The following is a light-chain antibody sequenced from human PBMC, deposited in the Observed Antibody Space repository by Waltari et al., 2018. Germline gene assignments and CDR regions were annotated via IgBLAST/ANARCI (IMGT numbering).Light chain of an antibody. V-gene: IGLV3-1*01. CDR1: NMGEKY. Sequence: SYELTQPPSLSVSPGQQTSITCSGANMGEKYASWYQQKPGQSPTLVIYQDNTRPSGIPERFSGSNYGNTATLTISGAQATDEAEYYCQTWDSSSVVFGGGTKLSVL. CDR2: QDN. J-gene: IGLJ2*01. CDR3: QTWDSSSVV.